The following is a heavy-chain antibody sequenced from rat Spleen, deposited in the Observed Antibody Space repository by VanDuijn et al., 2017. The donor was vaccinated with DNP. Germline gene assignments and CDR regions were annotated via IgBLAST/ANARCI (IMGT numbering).Heavy chain of an antibody. Sequence: EVQLVESGGGLVQPGRSMKLSCAASGFTFSSFAMAWVRQAPTKGLEWVASISYDGSDTYYRDSVKGRFTISRNIARSSLYLQMDSLRSEDTSTYYCATHKRILRIISYYFDNWGQGVMVTVSS. CDR2: ISYDGSDT. J-gene: IGHJ2*01. CDR1: GFTFSSFA. CDR3: ATHKRILRIISYYFDN. D-gene: IGHD1-6*01. V-gene: IGHV5-29*01.